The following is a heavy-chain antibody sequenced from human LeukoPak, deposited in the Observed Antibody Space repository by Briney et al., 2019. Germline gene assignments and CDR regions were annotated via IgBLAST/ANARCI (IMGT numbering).Heavy chain of an antibody. CDR3: AGDTSGWLTFDY. V-gene: IGHV1-8*01. Sequence: ASVKVSCKASGYTFTSYDIYWVRQATGQGLEWMGWMNPNSGNTGYAQKFQGRVTMTRNTSISTAYMELSSLRSEDTAVYYCAGDTSGWLTFDYWGQGTLVTVSS. J-gene: IGHJ4*02. CDR1: GYTFTSYD. CDR2: MNPNSGNT. D-gene: IGHD6-19*01.